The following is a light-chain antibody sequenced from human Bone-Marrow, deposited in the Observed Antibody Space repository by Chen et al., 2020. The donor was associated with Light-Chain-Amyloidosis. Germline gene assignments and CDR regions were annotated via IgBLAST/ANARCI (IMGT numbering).Light chain of an antibody. J-gene: IGKJ4*01. CDR2: LGS. Sequence: DIVLTQSPLALPVTPGEPASISCRSSQSLLHSNGHTYLDWYLQKPGQSPQVLIYLGSERASGVPDRFSGSGSDTDFTLKISRVEAEDVGVYYCMQALQTPLTFGGGTKVEIK. CDR1: QSLLHSNGHTY. CDR3: MQALQTPLT. V-gene: IGKV2-28*01.